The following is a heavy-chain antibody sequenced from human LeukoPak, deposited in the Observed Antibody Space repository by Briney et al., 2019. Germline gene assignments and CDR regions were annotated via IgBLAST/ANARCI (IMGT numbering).Heavy chain of an antibody. J-gene: IGHJ2*01. CDR2: IQDGSDK. Sequence: GGSLRLSCVASGFTFSSYCMSWVRQAPGKGLEWVANIQDGSDKYYVDSVKGRFTISRDNAKNSLYLQMNSLRAEDTAVYYCAKVLRAWYFDLWGRGTLVTVSS. CDR3: AKVLRAWYFDL. CDR1: GFTFSSYC. V-gene: IGHV3-7*05.